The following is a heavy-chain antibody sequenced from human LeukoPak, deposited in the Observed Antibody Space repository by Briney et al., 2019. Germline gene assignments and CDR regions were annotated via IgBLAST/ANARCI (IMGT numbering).Heavy chain of an antibody. V-gene: IGHV1-69*06. J-gene: IGHJ6*03. CDR1: GGTFSSYA. D-gene: IGHD1-26*01. Sequence: ASVKVSCKASGGTFSSYAISWVRQAPGQGLEWMGGIIPIFGTANYAQKFQGRVTITADKSTSTAYMELSSLRSEDTAVYYCARDLSGRDYYYYYMDVWGKGTTVTVSS. CDR3: ARDLSGRDYYYYYMDV. CDR2: IIPIFGTA.